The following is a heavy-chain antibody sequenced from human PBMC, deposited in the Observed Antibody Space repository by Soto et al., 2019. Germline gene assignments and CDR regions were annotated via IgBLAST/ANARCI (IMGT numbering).Heavy chain of an antibody. J-gene: IGHJ4*02. D-gene: IGHD5-18*01. Sequence: QVQLVQSGAEVKKPGASVKVSCKASGYTFTSYYMHWVRQAPGQGLEWMGIINPSGGSTSYAQKFQGRVTMARDTSTSTVYMELSSLRSEDTAVYYCARATAMVGIIDYWGQGTLVTVSS. CDR3: ARATAMVGIIDY. CDR1: GYTFTSYY. CDR2: INPSGGST. V-gene: IGHV1-46*01.